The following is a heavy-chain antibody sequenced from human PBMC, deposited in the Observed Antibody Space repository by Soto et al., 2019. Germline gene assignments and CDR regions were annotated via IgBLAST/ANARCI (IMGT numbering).Heavy chain of an antibody. D-gene: IGHD2-21*02. CDR1: GGTFSSYT. Sequence: QVQLVQSGAAVKKPGSSVKVSCKASGGTFSSYTISWVRQAPGQGLEWMGRIIPILGIANYAQKFQGRVTITADKSTSPAYMELSSLRSEDTAVYYCASPSNPEHIVVVTADRLAFDIWGQGTMVTVSS. V-gene: IGHV1-69*02. CDR2: IIPILGIA. CDR3: ASPSNPEHIVVVTADRLAFDI. J-gene: IGHJ3*02.